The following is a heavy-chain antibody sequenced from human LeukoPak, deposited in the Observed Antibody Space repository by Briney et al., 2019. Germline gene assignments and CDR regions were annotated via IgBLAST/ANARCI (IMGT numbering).Heavy chain of an antibody. CDR3: TTRLRNHFDY. V-gene: IGHV3-23*01. Sequence: GGSLRLSCATSGFAFSSFTMNWVRQAPGKGLEWVSTISDGSRDTHYAGSVKGRFTISRDDSQNIVYLQMDSLRAGDTALYYCTTRLRNHFDYWGQGTQVTVSS. D-gene: IGHD5-12*01. J-gene: IGHJ4*02. CDR2: ISDGSRDT. CDR1: GFAFSSFT.